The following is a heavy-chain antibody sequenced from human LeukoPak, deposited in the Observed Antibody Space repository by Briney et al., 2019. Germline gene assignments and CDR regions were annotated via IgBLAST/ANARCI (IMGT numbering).Heavy chain of an antibody. V-gene: IGHV1-24*01. CDR2: FDPEDGET. CDR3: VDPDR. D-gene: IGHD3-22*01. Sequence: ASVKVSCKVSGYTLTELSMHWVRQAPGKGLEWMGGFDPEDGETIYAQKFQGRVTMTRNTSIATAYMEVTNLRFDDTAVYYCVDPDRWGQGTLVTVSS. J-gene: IGHJ1*01. CDR1: GYTLTELS.